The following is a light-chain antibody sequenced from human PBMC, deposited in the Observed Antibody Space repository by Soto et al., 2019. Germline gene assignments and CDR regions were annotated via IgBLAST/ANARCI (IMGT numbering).Light chain of an antibody. Sequence: QPVLTQPPSVSGAPGQRVTISCTGSSSNIGAGYDVHWYQQLPGTAPKLLIYGNSNRPSGVPDRFSGSKSGTSASLAITGLQAEDEADYYCQSYDSGRVFGGGTKLTVL. CDR1: SSNIGAGYD. V-gene: IGLV1-40*01. CDR2: GNS. CDR3: QSYDSGRV. J-gene: IGLJ3*02.